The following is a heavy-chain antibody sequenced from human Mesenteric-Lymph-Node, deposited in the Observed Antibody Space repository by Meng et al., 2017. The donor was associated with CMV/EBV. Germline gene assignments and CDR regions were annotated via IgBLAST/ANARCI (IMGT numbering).Heavy chain of an antibody. D-gene: IGHD1-14*01. CDR3: ATSGNYYYGMDV. CDR2: IYSGGST. V-gene: IGHV3-53*01. Sequence: GESLKISCAASGFTFSSYGMHWVRQAPGKGLEWVSVIYSGGSTYYADSVKGRFTISRDNSKNTLYLQMNSLRAEDTAVYYCATSGNYYYGMDVWGQGTTVTVSS. J-gene: IGHJ6*02. CDR1: GFTFSSYG.